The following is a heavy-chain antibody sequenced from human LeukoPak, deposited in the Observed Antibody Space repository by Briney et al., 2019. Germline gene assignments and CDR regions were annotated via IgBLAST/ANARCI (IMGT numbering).Heavy chain of an antibody. CDR1: GFTFSSYE. CDR2: ISSSGSTK. Sequence: PGGSLRLSCAASGFTFSSYEIHWVRQAPGKGLAWVSYISSSGSTKLYSDSVRGRFTISRDNAKNSLYLQMNSLRAEDTAVYYCAREGSYNFDDWGRGTLVTVSS. J-gene: IGHJ4*02. V-gene: IGHV3-48*03. CDR3: AREGSYNFDD. D-gene: IGHD4-11*01.